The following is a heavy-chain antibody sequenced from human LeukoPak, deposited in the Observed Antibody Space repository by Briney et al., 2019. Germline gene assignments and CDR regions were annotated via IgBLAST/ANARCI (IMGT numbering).Heavy chain of an antibody. Sequence: ASVKVSCKASGGTFSSYAISWVRQAPGQGREGMGRIIPIFGIANYEQKFQGRVTITADKSTSTAYMELSSLRSEDTAVYYCARDDSSGYSVDIEDAFDIWGKGTMVTVSS. CDR3: ARDDSSGYSVDIEDAFDI. V-gene: IGHV1-69*10. CDR1: GGTFSSYA. CDR2: IIPIFGIA. D-gene: IGHD3-22*01. J-gene: IGHJ3*02.